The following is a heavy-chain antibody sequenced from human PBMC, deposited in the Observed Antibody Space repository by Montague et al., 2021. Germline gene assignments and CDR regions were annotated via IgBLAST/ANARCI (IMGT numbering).Heavy chain of an antibody. CDR1: GGSISSSSYY. J-gene: IGHJ5*02. CDR3: APLRGLAAP. V-gene: IGHV4-39*01. Sequence: SEILSLTCTVSGGSISSSSYYWGWIRQPPGKGLEWVGSIYYSGSTYYNPSLKSRVTISVDTPKNQFSLKLSSVTAADTAVYYCAPLRGLAAPWGQGTLVTVSP. CDR2: IYYSGST. D-gene: IGHD6-13*01.